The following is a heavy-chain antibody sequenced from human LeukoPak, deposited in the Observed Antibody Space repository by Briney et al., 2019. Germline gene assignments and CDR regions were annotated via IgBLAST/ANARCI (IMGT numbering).Heavy chain of an antibody. J-gene: IGHJ6*04. CDR1: GFTVSYNY. D-gene: IGHD3-10*02. V-gene: IGHV3-53*01. Sequence: GGSLRLSCAASGFTVSYNYMSWVRQAPGKGLEWVSLIYSGGSTYYADSVKGRFAISRDNAKNSLYLQMNSLRAEDTAVYYCAELGITMIGGVWGKGTTVTISS. CDR2: IYSGGST. CDR3: AELGITMIGGV.